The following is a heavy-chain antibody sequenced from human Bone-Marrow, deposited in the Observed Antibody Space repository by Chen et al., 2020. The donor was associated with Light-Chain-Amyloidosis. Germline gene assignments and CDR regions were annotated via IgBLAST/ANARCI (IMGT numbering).Heavy chain of an antibody. J-gene: IGHJ4*02. V-gene: IGHV1-18*04. CDR1: GYPFLNYG. D-gene: IGHD3-10*01. Sequence: QVQLIQSGAEVKKPGASVRVSCKASGYPFLNYGITWLRQAPGQGLEWMGWINTYNGDTNYARKLQGSGTMTTDTSTSTVFMELRSLESDDTATYYCARGRGSLEYWGQGTLITVSS. CDR3: ARGRGSLEY. CDR2: INTYNGDT.